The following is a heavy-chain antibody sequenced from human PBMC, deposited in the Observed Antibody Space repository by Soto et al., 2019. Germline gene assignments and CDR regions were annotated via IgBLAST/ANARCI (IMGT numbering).Heavy chain of an antibody. CDR3: AKACGPITMVRGGTP. V-gene: IGHV3-30*18. CDR1: GFTFSSYG. CDR2: ISYDGSNK. D-gene: IGHD3-10*01. Sequence: QVQLVESGGGVVQPGRSLRLSCAASGFTFSSYGMHWVRQAPGKGLEWVAVISYDGSNKYYADTVKGRFTISRDNSKNTLYLQMNSLRAEDTAVYYCAKACGPITMVRGGTPWGQGTLVTVSS. J-gene: IGHJ5*02.